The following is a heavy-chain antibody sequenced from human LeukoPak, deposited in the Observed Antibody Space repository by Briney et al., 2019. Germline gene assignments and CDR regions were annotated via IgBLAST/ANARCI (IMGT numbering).Heavy chain of an antibody. CDR2: MNTNSSGT. Sequence: SVKVSCKAALSTFTQYFINWVRLARGPRLEGRGWMNTNSSGTNYVQTFQGWVTRTRDTSINTAYMELSSLRCDDTVVYYGARANFLYCSSTSCLFDYWAEGTLVTVP. CDR1: LSTFTQYF. CDR3: ARANFLYCSSTSCLFDY. D-gene: IGHD2-2*01. V-gene: IGHV1-2*04. J-gene: IGHJ4*02.